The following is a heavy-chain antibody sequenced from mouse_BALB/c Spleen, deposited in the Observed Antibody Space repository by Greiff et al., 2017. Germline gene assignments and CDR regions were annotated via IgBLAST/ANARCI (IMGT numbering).Heavy chain of an antibody. CDR3: AREGNYYGSSSFAY. J-gene: IGHJ3*01. V-gene: IGHV5-12-1*01. CDR1: GFAFSSYD. D-gene: IGHD1-1*01. CDR2: ISSGGGST. Sequence: EVKLVESGGGLVKPGGSLKLSCAASGFAFSSYDMSWVRQTPEKRLEWVAYISSGGGSTYYPDTVKGRFTISRDNAKNTLYLQMSSPKSEDTAMYYCAREGNYYGSSSFAYWGQGTLVTVSA.